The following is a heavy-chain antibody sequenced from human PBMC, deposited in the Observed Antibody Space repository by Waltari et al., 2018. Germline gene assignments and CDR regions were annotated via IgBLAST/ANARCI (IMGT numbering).Heavy chain of an antibody. CDR3: LYDPSV. D-gene: IGHD5-12*01. CDR2: IKDKADGSTI. Sequence: DGQLVESGGGVVKPGGSLRLSGSTYGISFTDAWMHWVRQAQGRGLELIGRIKDKADGSTIDYAAPVKGRFTISRDDSKTMTHLQMHSLKPADTGVYFCLYDPSVWGQGTLVPVSS. J-gene: IGHJ4*02. CDR1: GISFTDAW. V-gene: IGHV3-15*07.